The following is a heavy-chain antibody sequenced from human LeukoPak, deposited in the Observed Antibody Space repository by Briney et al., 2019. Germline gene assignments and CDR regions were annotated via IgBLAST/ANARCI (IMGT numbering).Heavy chain of an antibody. CDR3: TRRRGYGRYDAGALDV. CDR2: ISDSGDIF. Sequence: GESLRLSCAASGFVFSDYAMTWVRQAPGKGLEWVATISDSGDIFHYIESVKGRFIISRDNSRDKVDLQMHSLRVDDTALYYCTRRRGYGRYDAGALDVWGQGTMVTVSS. J-gene: IGHJ3*01. V-gene: IGHV3-23*01. D-gene: IGHD5-12*01. CDR1: GFVFSDYA.